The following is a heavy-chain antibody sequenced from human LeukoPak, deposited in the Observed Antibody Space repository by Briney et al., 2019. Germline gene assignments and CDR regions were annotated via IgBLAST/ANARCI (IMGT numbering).Heavy chain of an antibody. CDR3: ARDRAVAGPDWYFDL. V-gene: IGHV3-53*01. J-gene: IGHJ2*01. Sequence: QPGGSLRLTCAASGFTVSSNYMSWVRQAPGKGLEWVSVIYSGGSTYYADSVKGRFTISRDNSKNTLYLQMNSLRAEDTAVYYCARDRAVAGPDWYFDLWGRGTLVTVSS. CDR2: IYSGGST. CDR1: GFTVSSNY. D-gene: IGHD6-19*01.